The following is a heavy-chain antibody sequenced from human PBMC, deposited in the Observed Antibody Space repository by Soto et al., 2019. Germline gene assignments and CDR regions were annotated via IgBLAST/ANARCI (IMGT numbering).Heavy chain of an antibody. CDR3: AKDGHSSSSVHLGYYYYMDV. Sequence: EVQLLESGGGLVQPGGSLRLSCAASGFTFSSYAMSWVRQAPGKGLEWVSAISGSGGSTYYADSVKGRFTISRDNSKNTLYLQMNSLRAEHTAVYYCAKDGHSSSSVHLGYYYYMDVWGKGTTVTVSS. D-gene: IGHD6-6*01. V-gene: IGHV3-23*01. CDR2: ISGSGGST. CDR1: GFTFSSYA. J-gene: IGHJ6*03.